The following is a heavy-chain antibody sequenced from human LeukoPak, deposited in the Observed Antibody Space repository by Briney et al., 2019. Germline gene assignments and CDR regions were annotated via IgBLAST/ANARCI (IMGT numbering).Heavy chain of an antibody. CDR1: GFTFSSYW. Sequence: PGGSLRLSCAASGFTFSSYWMSWVRQAPGKGLEWVANIKQDGGEKYYVDSVKGRFTISRDNAKNSLYLQMNSLRAEDAAVYYCARDQLVSSWIYYYYYMDVWGKGTTVTVSS. D-gene: IGHD6-13*01. V-gene: IGHV3-7*01. CDR3: ARDQLVSSWIYYYYYMDV. J-gene: IGHJ6*03. CDR2: IKQDGGEK.